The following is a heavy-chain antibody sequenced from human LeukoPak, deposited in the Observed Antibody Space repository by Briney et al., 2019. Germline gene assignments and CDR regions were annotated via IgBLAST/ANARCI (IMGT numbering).Heavy chain of an antibody. CDR3: ARGPGFDY. J-gene: IGHJ4*02. Sequence: ASVKVSCKASGYTFTDSYMHWVRQAPGQGLEWMGWINPKSGDTKYAQNLQGWVTMTRDTSISTAYMELSSLRPEDTAVYYCARGPGFDYWGQGTLITVSS. V-gene: IGHV1-2*04. CDR1: GYTFTDSY. CDR2: INPKSGDT.